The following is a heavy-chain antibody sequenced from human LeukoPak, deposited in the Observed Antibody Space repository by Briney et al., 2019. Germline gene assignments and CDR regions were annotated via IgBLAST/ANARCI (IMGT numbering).Heavy chain of an antibody. J-gene: IGHJ6*03. V-gene: IGHV4-30-4*07. CDR2: IYYSGST. Sequence: PSQTLSLTCAVSGGSISSGGYSWSWIRQPPGKGLEWIGYIYYSGSTYYNPSLKSRVTISVDTSKNQFSLKLSSVTAADTAVYYCARAPLSGPAGSFYMDVWGKGTTVTVSS. CDR3: ARAPLSGPAGSFYMDV. D-gene: IGHD2-2*01. CDR1: GGSISSGGYS.